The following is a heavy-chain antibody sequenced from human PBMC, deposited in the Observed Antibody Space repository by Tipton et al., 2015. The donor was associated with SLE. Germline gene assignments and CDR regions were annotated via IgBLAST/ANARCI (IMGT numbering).Heavy chain of an antibody. Sequence: TLSLTCTVSGGSISSSSYYWGWIRQPPGKGLEWIGSLYYGGSTHYSPSLNSRLTISADTSKNQFSLKLRSVTAADTAMYYCAREFLNPVTTVHYYFDLWGRGTLVTVSS. CDR3: AREFLNPVTTVHYYFDL. CDR1: GGSISSSSYY. CDR2: LYYGGST. J-gene: IGHJ2*01. D-gene: IGHD4-11*01. V-gene: IGHV4-39*07.